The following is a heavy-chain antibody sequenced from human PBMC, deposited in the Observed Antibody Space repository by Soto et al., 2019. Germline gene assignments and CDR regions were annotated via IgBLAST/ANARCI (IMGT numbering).Heavy chain of an antibody. D-gene: IGHD6-13*01. V-gene: IGHV1-18*01. CDR1: GYTFTSYA. Sequence: VKVSCKASGYTFTSYAISWVRQAPGQGLEWMGWISAYNGNTNYAQKLQGRVTMTTDTSTSTAYMELRSPRSDDTAVYYCARDLAAGTCDYWGQGTLVTVSS. CDR3: ARDLAAGTCDY. CDR2: ISAYNGNT. J-gene: IGHJ4*02.